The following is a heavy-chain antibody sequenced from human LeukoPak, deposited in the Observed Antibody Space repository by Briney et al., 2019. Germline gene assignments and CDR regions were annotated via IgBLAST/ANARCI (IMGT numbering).Heavy chain of an antibody. CDR3: AKDRGVRGVTFDY. Sequence: GGSLRLSCAASGFTFDDYAMHWVRQAPGKGLEWVSGISWNSGSIGYADSVKGRFTISRDNAKNSLYLQMNSLRAEDTALYYCAKDRGVRGVTFDYWGQGTLVTVSS. J-gene: IGHJ4*02. CDR1: GFTFDDYA. CDR2: ISWNSGSI. V-gene: IGHV3-9*01. D-gene: IGHD3-10*01.